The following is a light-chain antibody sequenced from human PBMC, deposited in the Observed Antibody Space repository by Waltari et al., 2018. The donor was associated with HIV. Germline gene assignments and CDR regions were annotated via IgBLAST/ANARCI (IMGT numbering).Light chain of an antibody. CDR3: QQASSFLVT. V-gene: IGKV1D-12*01. CDR1: QGIGSW. Sequence: DIQMTQSLSSVSASVGDRVTITCRANQGIGSWLAWYQQQPGKAPKLLIYAASNLQTGVPSRFSGSGSGTDFTLTISSLQPEDFATYYCQQASSFLVTFGGGTKVEIK. J-gene: IGKJ4*01. CDR2: AAS.